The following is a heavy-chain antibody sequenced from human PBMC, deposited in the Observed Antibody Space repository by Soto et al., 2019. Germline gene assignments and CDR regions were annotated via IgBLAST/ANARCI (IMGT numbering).Heavy chain of an antibody. Sequence: GSGPTLVNPTQTLTLTCIFSGFSLRTNGVGVGWIRQPPGKALEWLGFIYWNDDKRYSPSLKSRLTITKDTSKNQVVLTMTNMDPVDTATYYCAKSGSSGWYGWFDPWGQGTLVTVSS. V-gene: IGHV2-5*01. J-gene: IGHJ5*02. D-gene: IGHD6-19*01. CDR3: AKSGSSGWYGWFDP. CDR1: GFSLRTNGVG. CDR2: IYWNDDK.